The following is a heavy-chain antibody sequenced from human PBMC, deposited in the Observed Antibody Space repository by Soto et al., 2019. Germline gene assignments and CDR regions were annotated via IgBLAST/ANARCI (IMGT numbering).Heavy chain of an antibody. V-gene: IGHV4-39*01. D-gene: IGHD2-8*01. CDR1: CCSVSNSNYY. J-gene: IGHJ4*02. CDR2: VYYRGRS. CDR3: VSQRTSVLTQAYFDY. Sequence: SETLSLTCPVSCCSVSNSNYYWGWIRQSPGKGLEWIGSVYYRGRSYSKSSVKSRVTISVDTSKNQFSLNLNSVTASDTAVYFCVSQRTSVLTQAYFDYWGPGALVTVSS.